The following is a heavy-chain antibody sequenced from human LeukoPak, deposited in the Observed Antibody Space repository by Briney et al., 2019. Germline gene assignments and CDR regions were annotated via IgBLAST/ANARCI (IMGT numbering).Heavy chain of an antibody. J-gene: IGHJ3*02. CDR1: GGSISSYY. CDR2: IYYSGST. Sequence: SETLSLTCTVSGGSISSYYWSWIRQPPGKGLEWIGYIYYSGSTNYNPSLKSRVTISVDTSKNQFSLKLSSVTAADTAVYYCARVNPRGPANGAFDIWGQGTMVTVSS. CDR3: ARVNPRGPANGAFDI. D-gene: IGHD1-14*01. V-gene: IGHV4-59*01.